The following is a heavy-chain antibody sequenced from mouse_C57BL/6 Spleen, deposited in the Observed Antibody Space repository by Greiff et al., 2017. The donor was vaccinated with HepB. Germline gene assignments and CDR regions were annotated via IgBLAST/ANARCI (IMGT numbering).Heavy chain of an antibody. CDR2: ISSGSSTI. CDR3: ARPNGYDDYYAMDY. CDR1: GFTFSDYG. J-gene: IGHJ4*01. V-gene: IGHV5-17*01. D-gene: IGHD2-2*01. Sequence: EVHLVESGGGLVKPGGSLKLSCAASGFTFSDYGMHWVRQAPEKGLEWVAYISSGSSTIYYADTVKGRFTISRDNAKNTLFLQMTSLRSEDTAMYYCARPNGYDDYYAMDYWGQRTSVTVSS.